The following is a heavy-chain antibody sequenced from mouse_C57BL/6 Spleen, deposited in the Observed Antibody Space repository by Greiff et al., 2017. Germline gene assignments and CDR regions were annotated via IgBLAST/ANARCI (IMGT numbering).Heavy chain of an antibody. J-gene: IGHJ4*01. CDR2: ISSGGDYI. CDR3: TRVKEGNYAMDY. V-gene: IGHV5-9-1*02. Sequence: EVKLMESGEGLVKPGGSLKLSCAASGFTFSSYAMSWVRQTPEKRLEWVAYISSGGDYIYYADTVKGRFTISRDNARNTLYLQMSSLKSEDTAMYYCTRVKEGNYAMDYWGQGTSVTVSS. CDR1: GFTFSSYA.